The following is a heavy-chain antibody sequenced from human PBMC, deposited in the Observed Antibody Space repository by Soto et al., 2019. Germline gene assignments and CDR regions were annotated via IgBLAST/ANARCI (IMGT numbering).Heavy chain of an antibody. CDR2: IIPIFGTA. CDR3: ARIRYSTGNYYFDY. D-gene: IGHD3-9*01. Sequence: GASVKVSCKASGGTFSSYAISWVRQAPGQGLEWMGGIIPIFGTANYAQKFQGRVTITADESTSTAYMELSSLRSEGTAVYYCARIRYSTGNYYFDYWGQGTLVTVSS. CDR1: GGTFSSYA. J-gene: IGHJ4*02. V-gene: IGHV1-69*13.